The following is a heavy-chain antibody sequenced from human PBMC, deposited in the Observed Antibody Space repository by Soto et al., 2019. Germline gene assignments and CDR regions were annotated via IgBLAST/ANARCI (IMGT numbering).Heavy chain of an antibody. Sequence: SETLSLTCAVSGVSISSGNWWTWVRQTPQRGLEYIGEIFHDGTANYYPSFERRVAISVDTSKNQLSLKLTSVTAANTAIYFCARLVYDTRLNYMYFDFWGQGALVTVSS. J-gene: IGHJ4*02. D-gene: IGHD3-10*01. CDR1: GVSISSGNW. CDR2: IFHDGTA. V-gene: IGHV4-4*02. CDR3: ARLVYDTRLNYMYFDF.